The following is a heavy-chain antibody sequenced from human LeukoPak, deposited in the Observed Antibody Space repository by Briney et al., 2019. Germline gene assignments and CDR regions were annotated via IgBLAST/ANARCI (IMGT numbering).Heavy chain of an antibody. CDR3: ARCFSNNWFGRYDYYMDV. V-gene: IGHV4-61*02. CDR2: VYTSGST. D-gene: IGHD6-13*01. J-gene: IGHJ6*03. Sequence: SETLSLTCTVSGGSISSGSYYWSWVRQPAGKGLEWIGRVYTSGSTNYNPSLKSRVTISVDTSKSQFSLKLSSVIAADTAVYYCARCFSNNWFGRYDYYMDVWGKGTTVTVSS. CDR1: GGSISSGSYY.